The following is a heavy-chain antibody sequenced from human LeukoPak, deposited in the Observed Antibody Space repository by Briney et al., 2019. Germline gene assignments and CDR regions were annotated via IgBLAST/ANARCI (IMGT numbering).Heavy chain of an antibody. CDR1: GGSISSTSYS. CDR2: IYYSGST. CDR3: ARHVMATFFDD. D-gene: IGHD5-24*01. J-gene: IGHJ4*02. Sequence: SETLSLTCTVSGGSISSTSYSWGWIRQPPGKGLEWIGSIYYSGSTYYNPSLKSRVTISVDTSKNQFSLKLSSVTAADTAVYYCARHVMATFFDDWGQGTLVTVSS. V-gene: IGHV4-39*01.